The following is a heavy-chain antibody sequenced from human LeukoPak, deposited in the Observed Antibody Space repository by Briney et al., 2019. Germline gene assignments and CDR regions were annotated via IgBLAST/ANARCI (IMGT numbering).Heavy chain of an antibody. J-gene: IGHJ4*02. D-gene: IGHD4-23*01. CDR3: ARDWGLRWSFDY. V-gene: IGHV3-30*01. CDR2: ISYDGSNK. CDR1: GFSFSSYA. Sequence: GGSLRLSCAASGFSFSSYAMHWVRQAPGKGLEWVAGISYDGSNKYYADSVKGRFTIPRDNSKSTLYLQMNSLRAEDTAVYYCARDWGLRWSFDYWGQGTLVTVSS.